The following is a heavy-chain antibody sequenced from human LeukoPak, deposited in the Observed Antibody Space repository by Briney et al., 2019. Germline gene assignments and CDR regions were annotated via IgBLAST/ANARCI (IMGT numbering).Heavy chain of an antibody. CDR1: GGTFSSYA. CDR2: IIPIFGTA. D-gene: IGHD3-10*01. V-gene: IGHV1-69*05. CDR3: APAPITMVRGVITSDAFDI. Sequence: ALVKVSCKASGGTFSSYAISWVRQAPGQGLEWMGRIIPIFGTANYAQKFQGRVTITTDESTSTAYMELSSLRSEDTAVYYCAPAPITMVRGVITSDAFDIWGQGTMVTVSS. J-gene: IGHJ3*02.